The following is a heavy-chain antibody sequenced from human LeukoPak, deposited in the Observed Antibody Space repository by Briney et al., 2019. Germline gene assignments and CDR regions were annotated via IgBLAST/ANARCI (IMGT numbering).Heavy chain of an antibody. CDR1: GFTFNDYV. J-gene: IGHJ4*02. Sequence: ASVKVSCKTSGFTFNDYVMNWVRQAPGQGLEWMGWINTNTGNPTYAQGFTGRCVFSLDTSVSTAYLQISSLKAEDTAVYYCARGSIGAPHLFDYWGQGILVTVSS. V-gene: IGHV7-4-1*02. CDR2: INTNTGNP. CDR3: ARGSIGAPHLFDY. D-gene: IGHD3-10*01.